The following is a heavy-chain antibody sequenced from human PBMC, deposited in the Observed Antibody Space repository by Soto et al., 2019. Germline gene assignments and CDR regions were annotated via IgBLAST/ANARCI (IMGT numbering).Heavy chain of an antibody. Sequence: EVQLLESGGGLVQPGGSLRLSCAASGFTFSSYAMSWVRQAPGKGLEWVSAISGSGGSTYYADSVKGRFTISRDNSKNTLYLQMNSLRAEDTAVYYCEKWLVQANYFDYWGQGTLVTVSS. CDR1: GFTFSSYA. J-gene: IGHJ4*02. CDR3: EKWLVQANYFDY. CDR2: ISGSGGST. D-gene: IGHD3-10*01. V-gene: IGHV3-23*01.